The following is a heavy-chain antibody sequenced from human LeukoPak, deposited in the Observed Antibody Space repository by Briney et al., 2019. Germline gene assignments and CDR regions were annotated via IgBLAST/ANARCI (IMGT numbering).Heavy chain of an antibody. CDR2: INNDGSYA. CDR1: GIAFSNHW. CDR3: ARDRPHNWFDP. J-gene: IGHJ5*02. V-gene: IGHV3-74*01. Sequence: GSLRLSCAASGIAFSNHWMHWGRQAPGKGLEWVSWINNDGSYAVYADSVRARFTISRDNAKNTLYLQMNSLRPEDTAVYYCARDRPHNWFDPWGQGTLVIVSS.